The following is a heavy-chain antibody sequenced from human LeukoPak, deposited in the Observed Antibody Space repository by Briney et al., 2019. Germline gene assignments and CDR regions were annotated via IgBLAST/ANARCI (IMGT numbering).Heavy chain of an antibody. CDR2: NNPNSGGT. D-gene: IGHD1-1*01. CDR1: GYTFTGYY. Sequence: GASVKVSCKASGYTFTGYYIHWVRQAPGQGLEWMGWNNPNSGGTNYAQKFQGRVTMTRDTSISTAYVELSRLRSDDTAVYYCARSLYWNEIAFDIWGQGTMVTVSS. CDR3: ARSLYWNEIAFDI. V-gene: IGHV1-2*02. J-gene: IGHJ3*02.